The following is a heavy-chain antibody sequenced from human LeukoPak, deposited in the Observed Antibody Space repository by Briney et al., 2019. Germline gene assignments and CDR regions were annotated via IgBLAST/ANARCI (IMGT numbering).Heavy chain of an antibody. CDR3: ARLYDGSAYHADHFDY. CDR2: ISSSSSYI. Sequence: GGSLRLSCAGSGFTFNTYNMNWVRQAPGRGLEWVSSISSSSSYIYYADSVKGRFTISRDNAKNSLYLQMNSLRAEDTAVYYCARLYDGSAYHADHFDYWGQGTLVTVSS. V-gene: IGHV3-21*01. CDR1: GFTFNTYN. D-gene: IGHD3-22*01. J-gene: IGHJ4*02.